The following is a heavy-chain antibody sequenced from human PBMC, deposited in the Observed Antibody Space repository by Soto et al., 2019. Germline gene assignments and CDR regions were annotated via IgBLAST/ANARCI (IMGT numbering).Heavy chain of an antibody. CDR3: AKDGPLGELMAD. J-gene: IGHJ4*02. Sequence: EVQLLESGGGLVQPGGSLRLACAASGLTSNTYAMNWVRQAPGKGLEWVSAISASGGFTYYADSVKGRFTISRDNFKNTLYLQVNSLRAEDTAVYYCAKDGPLGELMADCGQGTLVTVSS. CDR2: ISASGGFT. D-gene: IGHD3-10*01. CDR1: GLTSNTYA. V-gene: IGHV3-23*01.